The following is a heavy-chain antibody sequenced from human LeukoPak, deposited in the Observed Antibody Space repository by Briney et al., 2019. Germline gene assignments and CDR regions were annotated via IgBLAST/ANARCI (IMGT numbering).Heavy chain of an antibody. D-gene: IGHD3-10*01. CDR2: ISGSGGST. J-gene: IGHJ4*02. CDR1: GFTFSSYT. CDR3: ARSGSGSYFLDY. V-gene: IGHV3-23*01. Sequence: GGSLRLSCAASGFTFSSYTMSWVRQAPGRGLEWVSAISGSGGSTYYADSVKGRFTISRDNFKHTLYLQMNSLRAEDTAVYYCARSGSGSYFLDYWGQGTLVTVSS.